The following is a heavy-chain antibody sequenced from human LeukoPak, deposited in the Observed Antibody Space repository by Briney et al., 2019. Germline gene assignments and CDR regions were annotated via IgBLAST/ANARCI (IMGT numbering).Heavy chain of an antibody. Sequence: GGSLRLSCAASGFTFSGYSMDWARHAPGKGREWVSYISSSSSSIYYADAEKRRFTISRDNAKNSLYLQMNRLRDENTAVYYSAGEGYYGAFDIWGQGTMVTVSS. D-gene: IGHD3-10*01. CDR1: GFTFSGYS. J-gene: IGHJ3*02. CDR2: ISSSSSSI. V-gene: IGHV3-48*02. CDR3: AGEGYYGAFDI.